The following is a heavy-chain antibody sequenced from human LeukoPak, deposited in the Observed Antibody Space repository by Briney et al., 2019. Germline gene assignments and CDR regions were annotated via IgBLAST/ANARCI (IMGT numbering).Heavy chain of an antibody. D-gene: IGHD3-22*01. CDR2: IYTSGST. CDR1: GGSISSYY. V-gene: IGHV4-4*07. Sequence: SETLSLTCTVSGGSISSYYWSWIRQPAGKGLEWIGRIYTSGSTNYNPSLKSRVTMSVDTSKNQFSLKLSSVTAADTAVYYCARFNSYSSGYYHFDYWGQGTLVTVSS. CDR3: ARFNSYSSGYYHFDY. J-gene: IGHJ4*02.